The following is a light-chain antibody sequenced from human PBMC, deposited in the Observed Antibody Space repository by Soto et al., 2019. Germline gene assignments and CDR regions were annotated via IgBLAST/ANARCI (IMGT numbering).Light chain of an antibody. CDR2: EVS. Sequence: QSVLTQPPSASGSPGQSVTISFTGTSSDVGGYNYVSWYQQHPGKAPKFLIFEVSRRPSGVPDRFSGSKSGNTASRTVSGLQADDEADYYCSSYAGSNNPVIFGGGTKLTVL. V-gene: IGLV2-8*01. CDR3: SSYAGSNNPVI. J-gene: IGLJ2*01. CDR1: SSDVGGYNY.